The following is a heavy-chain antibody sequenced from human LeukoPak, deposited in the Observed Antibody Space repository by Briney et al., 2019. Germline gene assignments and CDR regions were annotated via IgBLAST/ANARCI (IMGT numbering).Heavy chain of an antibody. CDR2: IKSKAYGGTI. J-gene: IGHJ6*02. CDR1: GFTFSDHY. D-gene: IGHD2-21*01. CDR3: TTDYGSSISSYYYYGMDV. V-gene: IGHV3-15*07. Sequence: GGSLRLSCTASGFTFSDHYMDWVRQAPGKGLEWVGRIKSKAYGGTIDYAAPVKGRYTISRDDSKNTLYLQMNSLKTEDTAVYYCTTDYGSSISSYYYYGMDVWGQGTTVTVSS.